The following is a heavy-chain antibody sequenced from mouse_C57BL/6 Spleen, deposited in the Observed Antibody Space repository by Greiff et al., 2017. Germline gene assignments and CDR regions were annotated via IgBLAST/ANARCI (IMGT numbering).Heavy chain of an antibody. V-gene: IGHV1-59*01. CDR1: GYTFTSYW. CDR2: IDPSDSYT. Sequence: VQLQQPGAELVRPGTSVKLSCKASGYTFTSYWMHWVKQRPGQGLEWIGVIDPSDSYTNYNQKFKGKATLTVDTSSSTAYMQLSSLTSEDSAVYYCAREGYYAMDYWGQGTSVTVSS. J-gene: IGHJ4*01. CDR3: AREGYYAMDY.